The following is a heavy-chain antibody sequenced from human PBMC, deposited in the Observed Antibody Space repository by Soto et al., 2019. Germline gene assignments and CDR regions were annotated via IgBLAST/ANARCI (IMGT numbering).Heavy chain of an antibody. CDR3: ARLSQYYYDSSGYSKAYFDY. D-gene: IGHD3-22*01. J-gene: IGHJ4*01. CDR1: GGSISSSSYY. Sequence: SETLSLTCTVSGGSISSSSYYWGWIRQPPGKGLEWIGSIYYSGSTYYNPSLKSRVTISVDTSKNQFSLKLSSVTAADTAVYYCARLSQYYYDSSGYSKAYFDYWGQGTLVTVSS. V-gene: IGHV4-39*01. CDR2: IYYSGST.